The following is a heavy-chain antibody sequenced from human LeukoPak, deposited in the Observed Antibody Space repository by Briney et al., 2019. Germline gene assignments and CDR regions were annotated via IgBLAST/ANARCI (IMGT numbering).Heavy chain of an antibody. J-gene: IGHJ4*02. V-gene: IGHV3-7*01. CDR3: ARLGARQMLEY. Sequence: GGSLRLSCAASEFTFSSYWMSWVRQAPGKGLEWVANIKQDGGQIYYLESVKGRFTVSRNNAKNSLYLQMNSLRAEDTAVYYCARLGARQMLEYWGQGTLVTVSS. CDR1: EFTFSSYW. D-gene: IGHD4-17*01. CDR2: IKQDGGQI.